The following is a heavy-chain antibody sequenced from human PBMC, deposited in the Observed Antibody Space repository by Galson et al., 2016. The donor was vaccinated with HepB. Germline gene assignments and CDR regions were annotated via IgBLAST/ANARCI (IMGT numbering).Heavy chain of an antibody. J-gene: IGHJ1*01. Sequence: LRLSCAASGFNFMSYRMAWVRQPPGKGLEWIGGIQHGVGATYNPSLGGRLVMSEDTSNNQFSLRLNSVTAADTAVYFCARWESARLRDFWGQGTLVAVAS. CDR2: IQHGVGA. CDR3: ARWESARLRDF. CDR1: GFNFMSYR. D-gene: IGHD1-26*01. V-gene: IGHV4-34*01.